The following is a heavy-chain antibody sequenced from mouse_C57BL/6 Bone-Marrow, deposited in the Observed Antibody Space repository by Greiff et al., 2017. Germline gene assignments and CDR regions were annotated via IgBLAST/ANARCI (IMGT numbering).Heavy chain of an antibody. CDR2: IRSKSNNYAT. CDR1: GFSFNTYA. J-gene: IGHJ4*01. CDR3: GRQRPLSMDY. V-gene: IGHV10-1*01. D-gene: IGHD2-12*01. Sequence: EVQRVESGGGLVQPKGSLKLSCAASGFSFNTYAMNWVRQAPGKGLEWVARIRSKSNNYATYYADSVKDRFTISRDNSESMLYLQMNILETGDTAMYYSGRQRPLSMDYRGQRTSVTVP.